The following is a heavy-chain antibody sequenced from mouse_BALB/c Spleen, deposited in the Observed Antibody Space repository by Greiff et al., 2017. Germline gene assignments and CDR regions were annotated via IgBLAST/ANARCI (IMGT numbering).Heavy chain of an antibody. V-gene: IGHV1-7*01. Sequence: QVQLKASGAELAKPGASVKMSCKASGYTFTSYWMHWVKQRPGQGLEWIGYINPSTGYTEYNQKFKDKATLTADKSSSPAYMQLSSLTSEDSAVYYCAPKGDIPAWFAYWGQGTLVTVSA. CDR2: INPSTGYT. CDR3: APKGDIPAWFAY. J-gene: IGHJ3*01. CDR1: GYTFTSYW.